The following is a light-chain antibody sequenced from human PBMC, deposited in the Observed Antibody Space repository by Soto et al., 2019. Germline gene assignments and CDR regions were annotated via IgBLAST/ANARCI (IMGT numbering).Light chain of an antibody. V-gene: IGLV2-14*01. CDR1: MRDIGAYNL. CDR2: EVR. Sequence: QSVLTQPASVSGSPGQSITISCAGSMRDIGAYNLVSWYQQHSGKAPRLIFYEVRNPPSGIPRRFSASKSCNTASLTISGLQAEDEAHYYCSSFTSRSTLIFGGGTKLTAL. J-gene: IGLJ2*01. CDR3: SSFTSRSTLI.